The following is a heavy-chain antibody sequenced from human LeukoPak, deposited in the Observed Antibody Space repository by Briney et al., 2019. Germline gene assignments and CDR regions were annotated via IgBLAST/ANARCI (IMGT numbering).Heavy chain of an antibody. CDR3: ARVPRSYYYYYYMDV. CDR2: IYYSGSS. Sequence: SETLSLTCNVSGGSISGYHWSWIRQPPGRGLEWLGYIYYSGSSNYNPSLKSRVTMSADTSKNQFSLKLSSVTAADTAVYYCARVPRSYYYYYYMDVWGKGTTVTVSS. CDR1: GGSISGYH. J-gene: IGHJ6*03. V-gene: IGHV4-59*01.